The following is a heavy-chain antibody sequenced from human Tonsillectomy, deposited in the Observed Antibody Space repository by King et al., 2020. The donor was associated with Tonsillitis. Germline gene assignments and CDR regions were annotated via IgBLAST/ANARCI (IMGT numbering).Heavy chain of an antibody. CDR1: GFTFSNFA. D-gene: IGHD5-18*01. V-gene: IGHV3-30*01. CDR2: ISYDGSNK. J-gene: IGHJ4*02. Sequence: VLLVESGGGVVQPGRSLRLSCAASGFTFSNFAMHWVRQAPGKGLEWVAVISYDGSNKFYADSVKGRFTISRDNSKNTLWLQMNSLRAEDTAVYYCARARGYSYGFDFWGQGTLVTVSS. CDR3: ARARGYSYGFDF.